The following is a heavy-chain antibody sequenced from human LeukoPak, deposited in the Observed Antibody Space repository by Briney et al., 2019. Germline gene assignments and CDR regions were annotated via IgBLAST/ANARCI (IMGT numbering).Heavy chain of an antibody. V-gene: IGHV3-64*01. CDR1: GFTFSSYA. CDR3: ARVGPGSGWYDY. Sequence: GGSLRLSCAASGFTFSSYAMHWVRQAPGKELEYVSGISSGGSSTYYANTVKGRFTISRDNSKNALYLQMGSLRGDDMGVYYCARVGPGSGWYDYWGQGTLVTVSS. CDR2: ISSGGSST. J-gene: IGHJ4*02. D-gene: IGHD6-19*01.